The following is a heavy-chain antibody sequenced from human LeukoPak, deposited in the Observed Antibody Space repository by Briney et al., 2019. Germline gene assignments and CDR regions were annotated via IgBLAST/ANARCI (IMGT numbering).Heavy chain of an antibody. CDR3: ARDVDYANPRHDY. Sequence: GGSLRLSCAASGFTVFNYWMSGVRQAPGKGLEWVANINLDGSQKYYVDSLKGRFTISRDNAKNSLYLQMDSLRVEDTAVYYCARDVDYANPRHDYWGQGTLVTVSS. CDR1: GFTVFNYW. CDR2: INLDGSQK. V-gene: IGHV3-7*01. D-gene: IGHD4/OR15-4a*01. J-gene: IGHJ4*02.